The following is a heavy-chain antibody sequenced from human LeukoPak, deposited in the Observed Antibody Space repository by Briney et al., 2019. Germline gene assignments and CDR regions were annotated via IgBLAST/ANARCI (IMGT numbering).Heavy chain of an antibody. CDR2: IYHTGST. CDR1: DYSITSGYY. D-gene: IGHD2-15*01. Sequence: SETLSLTCTVSDYSITSGYYWGWIRQAPGKGLEWIGSIYHTGSTFYNPSLKSRVTISVDTSKNQFSLKLTSVTAADTAVYYCARGQGYCSGGSCSGHWFDPWGQGTLVTVSS. V-gene: IGHV4-38-2*02. CDR3: ARGQGYCSGGSCSGHWFDP. J-gene: IGHJ5*02.